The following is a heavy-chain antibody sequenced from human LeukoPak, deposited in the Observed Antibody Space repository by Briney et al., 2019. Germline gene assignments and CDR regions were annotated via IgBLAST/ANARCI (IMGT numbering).Heavy chain of an antibody. CDR2: ISAYNGNT. D-gene: IGHD2-2*01. J-gene: IGHJ5*02. Sequence: ASVKVTCKASGYTFTSYGISWVRQAPGQGLERMGWISAYNGNTNYAQKLQGRVTMTTDTSTSTAYMELRSLRSDDTAVYYCARVKARAAIVVVPADWFDPWGQGTLVTVSS. CDR3: ARVKARAAIVVVPADWFDP. CDR1: GYTFTSYG. V-gene: IGHV1-18*04.